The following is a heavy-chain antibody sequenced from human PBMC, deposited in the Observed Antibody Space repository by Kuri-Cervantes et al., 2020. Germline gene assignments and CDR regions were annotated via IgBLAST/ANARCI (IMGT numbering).Heavy chain of an antibody. CDR1: GGSISSSSYY. D-gene: IGHD2-8*01. CDR2: IYYSGST. J-gene: IGHJ4*02. V-gene: IGHV4-39*07. CDR3: ARVFNGTDY. Sequence: GSLRLSCTVSGGSISSSSYYWGWIRQPPGKGLEWIGSIYYSGSTNYNPSLKSRVTISVDTSKNQFSLKLSSVTAADTAVYYCARVFNGTDYWGQGTLVTVSS.